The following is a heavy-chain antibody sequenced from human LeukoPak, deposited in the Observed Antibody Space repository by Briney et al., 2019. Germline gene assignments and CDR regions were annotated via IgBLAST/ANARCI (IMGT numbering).Heavy chain of an antibody. CDR2: MNPNSGNT. Sequence: GASVKVSCKASVYTFTSYDINWVRQATGQGLEWMGWMNPNSGNTGYAQKFQGRVTMTRNTSISTAYMELRSLRSDDTAVYYCARGPTYYDILTGYEFDPWGQGTLVTVSS. D-gene: IGHD3-9*01. CDR3: ARGPTYYDILTGYEFDP. J-gene: IGHJ5*02. CDR1: VYTFTSYD. V-gene: IGHV1-8*01.